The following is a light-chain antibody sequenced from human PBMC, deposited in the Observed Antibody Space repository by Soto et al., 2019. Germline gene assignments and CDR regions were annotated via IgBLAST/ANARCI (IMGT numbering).Light chain of an antibody. V-gene: IGKV3D-15*01. CDR3: QHYNYWPYT. CDR2: DIS. CDR1: QSVSSN. J-gene: IGKJ2*01. Sequence: ETVMTQSPATLSVSPGERATLSCRASQSVSSNLAWYQQKNGQTPRILIYDISTRATGTPARFSGSGSGTDFTLTISRLQSEDFEVYYCQHYNYWPYTFGQGTKVDIK.